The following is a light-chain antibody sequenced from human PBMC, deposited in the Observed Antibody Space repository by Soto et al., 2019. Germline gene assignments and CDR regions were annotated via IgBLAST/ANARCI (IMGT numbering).Light chain of an antibody. CDR2: DNN. Sequence: QSVLTQPPSVSAAPGQKVTISCSGGSFNIGDNYVSWYQQLPGTAPKLLIYDNNKRPSGIPDPFSGSKSGTSATLDISGLQTGDEADYYCGSWDTSLSGIIFGGGTKLTVL. CDR3: GSWDTSLSGII. J-gene: IGLJ2*01. V-gene: IGLV1-51*01. CDR1: SFNIGDNY.